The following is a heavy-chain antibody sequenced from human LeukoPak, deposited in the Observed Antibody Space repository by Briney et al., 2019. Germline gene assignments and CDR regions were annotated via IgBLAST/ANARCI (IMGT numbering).Heavy chain of an antibody. V-gene: IGHV1-69*05. J-gene: IGHJ4*02. CDR1: GGTFSSYA. CDR2: IIPIFGTA. Sequence: SVMVSCKASGGTFSSYAISWVRQAPGQGLEWMGGIIPIFGTANYAQKFQGRVTITTDESTSTAYMELSSLRSEDTAVYYCAKEHSGSFIFDYWGQGTLVTVSS. CDR3: AKEHSGSFIFDY. D-gene: IGHD1-26*01.